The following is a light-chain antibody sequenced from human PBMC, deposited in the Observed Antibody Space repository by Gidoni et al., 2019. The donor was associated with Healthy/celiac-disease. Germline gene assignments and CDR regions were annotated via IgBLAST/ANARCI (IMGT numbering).Light chain of an antibody. Sequence: EIVLTQSPATLSLSPGERATLSCRASQSVSRDLAWYQQKPGQAPRLLIYDASNRATGIPARFSGSESGTDFTLTISSLEPEDFAVYYCQQRSNWPPWTFGQGTKVEIK. J-gene: IGKJ1*01. V-gene: IGKV3-11*01. CDR2: DAS. CDR3: QQRSNWPPWT. CDR1: QSVSRD.